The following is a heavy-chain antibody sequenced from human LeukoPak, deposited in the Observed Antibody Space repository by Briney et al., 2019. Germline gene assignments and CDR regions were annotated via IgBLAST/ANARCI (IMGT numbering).Heavy chain of an antibody. D-gene: IGHD3-22*01. Sequence: SETLSLTCAVYGGAFSGYYWSWIRQPPGKGMEWLGEINHSGSTNYNPSLKSRVTISVDTSKNQFSLKLSSVTAADTAVYYCARGNYYDSSGYYYFDYWGQGTLVTVSS. V-gene: IGHV4-34*01. CDR1: GGAFSGYY. J-gene: IGHJ4*02. CDR2: INHSGST. CDR3: ARGNYYDSSGYYYFDY.